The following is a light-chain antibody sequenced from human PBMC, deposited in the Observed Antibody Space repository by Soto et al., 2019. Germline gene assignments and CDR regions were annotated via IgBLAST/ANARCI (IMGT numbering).Light chain of an antibody. J-gene: IGKJ2*01. V-gene: IGKV1-39*01. CDR3: QQSYSAPRT. Sequence: DIQMTQSPSTLSASVGDRVTITCRASQSIGTYLSWYQQKPGKAPKLLIYGASNLQSGVPSRFGGSGSETGFTLTISSLQPEDFATYYCQQSYSAPRTFGQGTKVDIK. CDR2: GAS. CDR1: QSIGTY.